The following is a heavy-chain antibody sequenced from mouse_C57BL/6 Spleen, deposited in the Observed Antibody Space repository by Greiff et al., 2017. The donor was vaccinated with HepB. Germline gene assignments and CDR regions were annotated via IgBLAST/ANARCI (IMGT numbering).Heavy chain of an antibody. CDR3: ARWDYGAMDY. J-gene: IGHJ4*01. Sequence: VQLKQSGPELVKPGASVKIPCKASGYTFTDYNMDWVKQSHGKSLEWIGDINPNNGGTIYNQKFKGKATLTVDKSSSTAYMELRSLTSEDTAVYYCARWDYGAMDYWGQGTSVTVSS. V-gene: IGHV1-18*01. D-gene: IGHD1-1*01. CDR2: INPNNGGT. CDR1: GYTFTDYN.